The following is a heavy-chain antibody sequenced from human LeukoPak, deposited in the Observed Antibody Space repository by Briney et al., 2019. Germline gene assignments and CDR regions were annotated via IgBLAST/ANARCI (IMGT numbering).Heavy chain of an antibody. CDR2: IYTSGST. CDR1: GGSISDYY. CDR3: ARDSNGDRAFGM. J-gene: IGHJ3*02. Sequence: TSSETLSLTCSVSGGSISDYYWSWIRQPAGRGLEWVGRIYTSGSTNYNPSLKSRVTMSVDTSKNQFSLNLTSVTAADTAMYYCARDSNGDRAFGMWGQGTMVTVSP. D-gene: IGHD4-17*01. V-gene: IGHV4-4*07.